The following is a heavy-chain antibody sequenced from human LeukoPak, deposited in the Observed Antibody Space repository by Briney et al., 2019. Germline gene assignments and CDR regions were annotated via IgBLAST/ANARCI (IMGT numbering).Heavy chain of an antibody. Sequence: GGSLRLSCAASGFIVSCMSWVRQAPGKGLEWVSLIYSGGSTYYADSVKGRFTISRDNSKNTLYLHMDNLRAEDTAVYYCARHDYGDRYAFDIWGQETMVTVSS. D-gene: IGHD4-17*01. J-gene: IGHJ3*02. CDR3: ARHDYGDRYAFDI. CDR1: GFIVSC. CDR2: IYSGGST. V-gene: IGHV3-66*04.